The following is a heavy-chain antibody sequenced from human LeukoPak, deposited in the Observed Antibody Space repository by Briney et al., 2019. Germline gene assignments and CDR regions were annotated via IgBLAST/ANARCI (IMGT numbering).Heavy chain of an antibody. CDR3: ARHLSNFWSGSSFDY. CDR1: GYSFTNYW. Sequence: GESLKISCKGSGYSFTNYWIGWVRQMLGKGLEWMGIIYPVDSDTRYSPSFQGQVTISADKSISTAYLQWSSLKASDTAMYYCARHLSNFWSGSSFDYWGQGTLVTVSS. V-gene: IGHV5-51*01. CDR2: IYPVDSDT. D-gene: IGHD3-3*01. J-gene: IGHJ4*02.